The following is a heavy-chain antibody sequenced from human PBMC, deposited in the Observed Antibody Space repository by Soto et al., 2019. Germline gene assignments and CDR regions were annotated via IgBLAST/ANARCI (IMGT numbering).Heavy chain of an antibody. CDR3: AGDLSMGGFAP. J-gene: IGHJ5*02. Sequence: LGLSCSASVVPVDCYVVHWVRQAAGKGLEWVAVIWYDGSNKYYADSVKGRLTISRDNFKNTLYLQMNNLRPADTALYCCAGDLSMGGFAPWGQVTLVTVS. V-gene: IGHV3-33*01. CDR1: VVPVDCYV. D-gene: IGHD3-16*01. CDR2: IWYDGSNK.